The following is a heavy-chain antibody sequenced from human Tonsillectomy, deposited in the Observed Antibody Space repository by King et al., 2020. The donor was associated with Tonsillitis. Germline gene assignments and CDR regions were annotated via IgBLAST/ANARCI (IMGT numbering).Heavy chain of an antibody. CDR3: ARDPRDSSGYYPPALNY. D-gene: IGHD3-22*01. CDR2: IYHSGST. CDR1: GYSISSDYY. Sequence: QLQESGPGLVKPSETLSLTCAVSGYSISSDYYWGWIRQPPGKGLEWIGSIYHSGSTYSNPSLKSRVTIPVDTSKNQFSLKLSSVTAADTAVYYCARDPRDSSGYYPPALNYWGQGTLVTVSS. V-gene: IGHV4-38-2*02. J-gene: IGHJ4*02.